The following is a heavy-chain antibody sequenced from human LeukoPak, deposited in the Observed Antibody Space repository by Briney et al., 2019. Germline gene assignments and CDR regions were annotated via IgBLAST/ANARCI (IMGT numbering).Heavy chain of an antibody. CDR3: ARDLRFCSGPTCYTSRFDP. CDR2: ISSSGGII. J-gene: IGHJ5*02. CDR1: GFSFSDYY. V-gene: IGHV3-11*01. D-gene: IGHD2-2*02. Sequence: GGSLRLSCAASGFSFSDYYMSWLRQAPGKELEWVSYISSSGGIIYYADSVKGRFTISRDNAKNSLFLQMDSLRAEDTAVYYCARDLRFCSGPTCYTSRFDPWGQGTLVTVSS.